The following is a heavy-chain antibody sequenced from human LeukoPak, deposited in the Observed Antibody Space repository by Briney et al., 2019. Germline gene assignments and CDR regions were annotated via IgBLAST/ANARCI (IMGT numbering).Heavy chain of an antibody. Sequence: ASVKVSCTASGYTFTGYYMHSVRQAPGQGLEWMGWINPNSGGTNYAQTFQGRVTMTRDTSISTAYMELSRLRSDDTAVYYCARSARYCSGGSCYREVWFDPWGQGTLVTVSS. CDR2: INPNSGGT. CDR3: ARSARYCSGGSCYREVWFDP. V-gene: IGHV1-2*02. CDR1: GYTFTGYY. D-gene: IGHD2-15*01. J-gene: IGHJ5*02.